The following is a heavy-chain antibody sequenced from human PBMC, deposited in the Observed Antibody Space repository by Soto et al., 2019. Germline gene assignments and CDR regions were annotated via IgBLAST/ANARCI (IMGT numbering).Heavy chain of an antibody. CDR3: AREGPYSSSSVGVWLTFYYGMDV. Sequence: LRLSCVASGFTFSSYGMHWVRQAPGKGLEWVALIWYDGSNKYYADSVKGRFTISRDNSKNTLYLQMSSLRAEDTAVYYCAREGPYSSSSVGVWLTFYYGMDVLRQGTPVTVSS. V-gene: IGHV3-33*01. J-gene: IGHJ6*02. D-gene: IGHD6-6*01. CDR2: IWYDGSNK. CDR1: GFTFSSYG.